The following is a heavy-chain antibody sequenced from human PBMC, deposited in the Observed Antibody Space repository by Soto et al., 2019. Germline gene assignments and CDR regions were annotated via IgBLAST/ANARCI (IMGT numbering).Heavy chain of an antibody. D-gene: IGHD3-3*01. CDR3: ARVSDFWSGPDQKYYYYMDV. J-gene: IGHJ6*03. Sequence: ASVKVSCKASGYTFTSYDINWVRQATGQGLEWMGWMNPNSGNTGYAQKFQGRVTMTRNTSISTAYMELSSLRSEDTAVYYCARVSDFWSGPDQKYYYYMDVWGKGTTVTVSS. V-gene: IGHV1-8*01. CDR2: MNPNSGNT. CDR1: GYTFTSYD.